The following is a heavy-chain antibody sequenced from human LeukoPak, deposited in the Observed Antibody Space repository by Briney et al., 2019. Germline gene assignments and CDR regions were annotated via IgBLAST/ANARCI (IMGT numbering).Heavy chain of an antibody. CDR3: ASGYRFRN. Sequence: ASVKVSCKASGYTFSDFYVHWVRQAPGQGLEWMGWINPNRGGTDYAQKFQGRVTMTRDTSISTAYMELSRLRYDDTAVYYCASGYRFRNWGRGTLVTVSS. V-gene: IGHV1-2*02. D-gene: IGHD5-18*01. CDR1: GYTFSDFY. CDR2: INPNRGGT. J-gene: IGHJ4*02.